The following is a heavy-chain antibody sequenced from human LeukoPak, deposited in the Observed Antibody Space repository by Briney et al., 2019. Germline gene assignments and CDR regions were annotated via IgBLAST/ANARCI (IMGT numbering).Heavy chain of an antibody. CDR2: IYSSGHTI. J-gene: IGHJ4*02. CDR3: ATGGWLQPFDY. CDR1: GFTFSSYA. D-gene: IGHD5-24*01. Sequence: GGSLRLSCAASGFTFSSYAMNWVRQAPGKGLEWVSYIYSSGHTIYYADSVKGRFTISRDNAKNSLYLQMNSLRAEDTAVYYCATGGWLQPFDYWGQGTLVTVSS. V-gene: IGHV3-48*03.